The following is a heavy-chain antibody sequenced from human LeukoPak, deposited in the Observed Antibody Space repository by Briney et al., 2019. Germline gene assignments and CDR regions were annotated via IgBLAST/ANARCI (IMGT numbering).Heavy chain of an antibody. CDR1: GESISSSSYY. Sequence: SETLSLTCTVSGESISSSSYYWGWIRQPPGKGLEWIGSIYYSGSTYYNPSLKSRVTISVDTSKNQFSLKLSSVTAADTAVYYCYLAPDYYYYGMDVWGQGTTVTVSS. CDR2: IYYSGST. CDR3: YLAPDYYYYGMDV. J-gene: IGHJ6*02. V-gene: IGHV4-39*01.